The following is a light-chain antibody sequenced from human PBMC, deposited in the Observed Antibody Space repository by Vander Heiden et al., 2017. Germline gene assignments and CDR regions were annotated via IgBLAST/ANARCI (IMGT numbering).Light chain of an antibody. CDR3: QQRTNWPLT. J-gene: IGKJ4*01. CDR1: QRIGTF. Sequence: DIVLTQSPATLSLSPGERATLSCRASQRIGTFLAWYQKKPGQPPRLLICDATNRATGIPARFSGSGSGTDFTLTISSLEAEDFAVYYCQQRTNWPLTFGGGTKVEIK. V-gene: IGKV3-11*01. CDR2: DAT.